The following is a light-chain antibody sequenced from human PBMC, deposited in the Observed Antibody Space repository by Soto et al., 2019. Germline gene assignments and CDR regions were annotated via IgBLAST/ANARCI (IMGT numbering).Light chain of an antibody. V-gene: IGLV2-11*01. CDR2: DVS. CDR3: CSCAGSYSWV. Sequence: QSALTQPRSVSGSPGQSVTISCTGTTGDVGGYNYVSWYQHHPGNAPKLIIYDVSERPSGVPDRFSGFKSGNTASLTISGLQAEYEADYYCCSCAGSYSWVFGGGTKLTVL. CDR1: TGDVGGYNY. J-gene: IGLJ3*02.